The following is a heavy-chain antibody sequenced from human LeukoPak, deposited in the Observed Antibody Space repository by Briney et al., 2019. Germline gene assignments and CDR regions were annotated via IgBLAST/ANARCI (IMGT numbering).Heavy chain of an antibody. J-gene: IGHJ6*03. CDR3: ARPRVDTAVVDNYYYYYYMDV. CDR2: ITSSSSYI. Sequence: GGSLRLSCAASGFTFSSYAMHWVRQAPGKGLEWVSSITSSSSYIYYADSVKGRFTISRDNAKNSLYLQMNSLRAEDTAVYYCARPRVDTAVVDNYYYYYYMDVWGKGTTVTVSS. D-gene: IGHD5-18*01. V-gene: IGHV3-21*01. CDR1: GFTFSSYA.